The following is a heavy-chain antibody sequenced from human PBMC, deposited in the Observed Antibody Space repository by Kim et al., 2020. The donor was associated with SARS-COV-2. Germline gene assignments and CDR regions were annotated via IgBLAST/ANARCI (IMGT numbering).Heavy chain of an antibody. CDR3: ARDVVHKSSGWYGGLGY. Sequence: ASVKVSCKASGYTFTSYAMHWVRQAPGQRLEWMGWINAGNGNTKYSQKFQGRVTITRDTSASTAYMELSSLRSEDTAVYYCARDVVHKSSGWYGGLGYWGQGTLVAVSS. D-gene: IGHD6-19*01. CDR1: GYTFTSYA. J-gene: IGHJ4*02. CDR2: INAGNGNT. V-gene: IGHV1-3*01.